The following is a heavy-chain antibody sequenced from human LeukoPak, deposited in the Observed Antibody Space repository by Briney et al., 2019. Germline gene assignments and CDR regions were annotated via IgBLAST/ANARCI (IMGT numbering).Heavy chain of an antibody. CDR2: INPNSGGT. Sequence: ASVKVSCKASGYTFTGYYMHWVRQAPGQGLEWMGWINPNSGGTNYAQKFQGRATMTRDTSISTAYMEPSRLRSDDTAVYYCAGGYCSGGSCYDFDYWGQGTLVTVSS. D-gene: IGHD2-15*01. CDR3: AGGYCSGGSCYDFDY. V-gene: IGHV1-2*02. CDR1: GYTFTGYY. J-gene: IGHJ4*02.